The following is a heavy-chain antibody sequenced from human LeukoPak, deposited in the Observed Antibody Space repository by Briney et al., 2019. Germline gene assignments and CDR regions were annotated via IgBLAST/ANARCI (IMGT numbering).Heavy chain of an antibody. V-gene: IGHV4-59*01. CDR3: AKGGIRSGAFDI. J-gene: IGHJ3*02. CDR1: GGSISSYY. Sequence: SETLSLTCTVSGGSISSYYWSWIRQPPGKGLEWIGYIHYSGSTSYNPSLKSRVTISVATSKNQFSLKLSSVTAADTAVYYCAKGGIRSGAFDIWGQGTRVTVSS. CDR2: IHYSGST. D-gene: IGHD6-13*01.